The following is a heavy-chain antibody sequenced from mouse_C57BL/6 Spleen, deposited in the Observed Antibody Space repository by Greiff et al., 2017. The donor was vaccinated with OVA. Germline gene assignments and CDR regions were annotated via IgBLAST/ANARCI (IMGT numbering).Heavy chain of an antibody. CDR1: GYTFTDYY. V-gene: IGHV1-84*01. Sequence: QVQLQQSGPELVKPGASVKISCKASGYTFTDYYMNWVKQRPGQGLEWIGWIYPGCGNTKYNEKFKGKATLTVDPSSSTAYMQISRLTSEDSDVYFCARGEYYGSRYGIDYWGQGTTVTVSS. J-gene: IGHJ4*01. CDR3: ARGEYYGSRYGIDY. D-gene: IGHD1-1*01. CDR2: IYPGCGNT.